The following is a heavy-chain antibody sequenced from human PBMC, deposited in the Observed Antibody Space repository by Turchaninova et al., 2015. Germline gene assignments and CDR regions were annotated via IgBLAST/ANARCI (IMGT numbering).Heavy chain of an antibody. Sequence: QVQLVESGGGVVQPGGSLRLSCAASGFIFNTYDMHWVRQTPGKGLEWVAFIRNERTKDKINEYYADSVKGRFTISRDNSKNTLYLQMSSLRPEDTALYYCAKGDFWGQGTLVIVSS. CDR2: IRNERTKDKINE. CDR1: GFIFNTYD. J-gene: IGHJ4*02. V-gene: IGHV3-30*02. CDR3: AKGDF.